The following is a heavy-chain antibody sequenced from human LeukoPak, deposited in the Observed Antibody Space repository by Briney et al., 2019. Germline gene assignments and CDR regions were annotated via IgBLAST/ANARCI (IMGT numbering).Heavy chain of an antibody. CDR3: AREGIAAAGIMWYYYYYGMDV. CDR2: ISAYNGNT. CDR1: GYTFTSYG. D-gene: IGHD6-13*01. Sequence: ASVKVSCKASGYTFTSYGISWVRQAPGRGLEWMGWISAYNGNTNYAQKLQGRVTMTTDTSTSTAYMELRSLRSDDTAVYYCAREGIAAAGIMWYYYYYGMDVWGQGTTVTVSS. J-gene: IGHJ6*02. V-gene: IGHV1-18*01.